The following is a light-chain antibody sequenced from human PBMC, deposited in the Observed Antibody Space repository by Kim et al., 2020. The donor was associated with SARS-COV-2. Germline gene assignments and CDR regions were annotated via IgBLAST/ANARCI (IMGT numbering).Light chain of an antibody. CDR2: GAS. V-gene: IGKV1-9*01. CDR1: QGISNY. CDR3: QQVKAYPLT. Sequence: IQLTQSPSSLSASVGDRVTITCRASQGISNYVAWYRQRPGEAPQLLIYGASTLHSGVPSRFSGSASETDFSLTIASLQPEDFATYYCQQVKAYPLTFGGGTKVEI. J-gene: IGKJ4*01.